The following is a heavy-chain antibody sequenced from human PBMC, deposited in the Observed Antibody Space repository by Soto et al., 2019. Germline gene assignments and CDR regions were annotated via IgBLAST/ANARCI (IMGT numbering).Heavy chain of an antibody. CDR3: AKDIAQANAFDI. CDR2: ISWNSGSI. V-gene: IGHV3-9*01. CDR1: GFTFDDYA. J-gene: IGHJ3*02. Sequence: DVQLVESGGGLVQPGRSLRLSCAASGFTFDDYAMHWVRQAPGKGLEWVSGISWNSGSIGYADSVKGRFTISRDNAKNSLYLQMNSLRAEDTALYYCAKDIAQANAFDIWGQGTMVTVSS.